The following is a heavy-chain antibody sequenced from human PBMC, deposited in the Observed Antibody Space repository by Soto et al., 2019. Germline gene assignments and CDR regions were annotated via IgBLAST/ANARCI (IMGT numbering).Heavy chain of an antibody. J-gene: IGHJ4*01. Sequence: HPGGSLRLACAASGFTFSSHGMHWVRQAPGKGLEWVAAISYDGSNEYYVDSVKGRFTISRDNSKNTLYLQMNSLRPEDTALYYCAKSPILVFVPASIAYWGHGTPVTSPQ. V-gene: IGHV3-30*18. CDR2: ISYDGSNE. D-gene: IGHD3-3*02. CDR3: AKSPILVFVPASIAY. CDR1: GFTFSSHG.